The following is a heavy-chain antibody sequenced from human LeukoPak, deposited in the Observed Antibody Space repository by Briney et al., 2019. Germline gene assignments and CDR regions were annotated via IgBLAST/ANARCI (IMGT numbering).Heavy chain of an antibody. CDR3: ARLRHRLTIYD. CDR1: GGSISSSSYY. Sequence: SSETLSLTCTVSGGSISSSSYYWGWIRQPPGKGLEWIGSIYYSGSTYYNPSLKSRVTISVDTSKSQFSLKLSSVTAADTAVYYCARLRHRLTIYDWGQGTLVTVSS. CDR2: IYYSGST. J-gene: IGHJ4*02. V-gene: IGHV4-39*01. D-gene: IGHD6-25*01.